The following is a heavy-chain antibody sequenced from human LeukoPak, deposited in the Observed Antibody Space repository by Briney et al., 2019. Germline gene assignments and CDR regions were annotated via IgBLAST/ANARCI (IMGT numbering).Heavy chain of an antibody. CDR3: ARGGAPYFDWCFDY. CDR1: GFTFSSYA. J-gene: IGHJ4*02. CDR2: ISSDGSKK. V-gene: IGHV3-30*04. Sequence: GGSLRLSCEVSGFTFSSYAMHCVRQAPGKGLEWVAVISSDGSKKDYADSVKGRFTISRDNAKNSLYLQMNSLRAEDTAIYYCARGGAPYFDWCFDYWGQGTLVTVSS. D-gene: IGHD3-9*01.